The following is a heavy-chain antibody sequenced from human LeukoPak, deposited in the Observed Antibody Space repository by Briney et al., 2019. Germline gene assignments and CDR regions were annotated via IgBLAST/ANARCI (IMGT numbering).Heavy chain of an antibody. CDR1: GGSISSYY. CDR2: INHSGST. V-gene: IGHV4-34*01. CDR3: ARGLPRRRVVPAATWFDP. D-gene: IGHD2-2*01. Sequence: SETLSLTCTVSGGSISSYYWSWIRQPPGKGLEWIGEINHSGSTNYNPSFKSRVTISVDTSKNQFSLKLSSVTAADTAVYYCARGLPRRRVVPAATWFDPWGQGTLVTVSS. J-gene: IGHJ5*02.